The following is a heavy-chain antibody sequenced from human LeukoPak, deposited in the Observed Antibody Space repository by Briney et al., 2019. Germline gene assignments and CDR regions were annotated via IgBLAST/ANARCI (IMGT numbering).Heavy chain of an antibody. D-gene: IGHD3-10*01. CDR3: ARAYGSGRVDWFDP. J-gene: IGHJ5*02. CDR1: GVSFSGYY. Sequence: SETLSLTCAVYGVSFSGYYWTWIRQPPGKGLEWIGEINHSGGTNYNPSLKSRVTISVDTSKNQFSLKLSSVTAADTAVYYCARAYGSGRVDWFDPWGQGTLVTVSS. CDR2: INHSGGT. V-gene: IGHV4-34*01.